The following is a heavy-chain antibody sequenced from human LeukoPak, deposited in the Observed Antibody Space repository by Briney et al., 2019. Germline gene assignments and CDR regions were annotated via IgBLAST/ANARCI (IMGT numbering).Heavy chain of an antibody. CDR3: VKSYCSSTSCYMLTSHDAFDI. Sequence: YPGGSLRLSCAASGFTFSSYAMSWVRQAPGKGLEWVSAISGSGGSTYYADSVKGRFTISRDNSKNTLYLQMNSLTAEDTAVYYCVKSYCSSTSCYMLTSHDAFDIWGQGTMVTVSS. D-gene: IGHD2-2*02. J-gene: IGHJ3*02. CDR1: GFTFSSYA. V-gene: IGHV3-23*01. CDR2: ISGSGGST.